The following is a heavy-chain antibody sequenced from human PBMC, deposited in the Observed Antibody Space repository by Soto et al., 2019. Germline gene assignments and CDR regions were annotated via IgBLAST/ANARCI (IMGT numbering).Heavy chain of an antibody. Sequence: SETLSLTCAVSGYSISSGYNWGWIRQPPGKGLEWIGSIHHSGTTHYNPSLKSRVTISVDTSKNQFSLSLNSVTAADTAIYYYGRLYDYGDYEAFEIWGQGTMVTVSS. CDR3: GRLYDYGDYEAFEI. V-gene: IGHV4-38-2*01. D-gene: IGHD4-17*01. J-gene: IGHJ3*02. CDR1: GYSISSGYN. CDR2: IHHSGTT.